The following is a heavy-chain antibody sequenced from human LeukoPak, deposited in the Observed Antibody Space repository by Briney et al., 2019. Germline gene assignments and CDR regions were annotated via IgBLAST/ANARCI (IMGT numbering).Heavy chain of an antibody. CDR1: GFTFSSYA. V-gene: IGHV3-23*01. Sequence: GGSLRLSCAACGFTFSSYAMSWVRQAPGKGLAWVSVINGSGDSTYYAESVKGRFTISRDNSKNTLYLQMNSLRAEDTAVYYCAKQLGYCSDGSCYFPYWGQGTLVTVSS. CDR3: AKQLGYCSDGSCYFPY. D-gene: IGHD2-15*01. J-gene: IGHJ4*02. CDR2: INGSGDST.